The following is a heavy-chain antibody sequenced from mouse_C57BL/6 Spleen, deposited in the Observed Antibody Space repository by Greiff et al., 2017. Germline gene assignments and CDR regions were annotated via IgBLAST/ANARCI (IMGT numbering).Heavy chain of an antibody. CDR2: ISSGGSYT. CDR3: ASFYDYYLDY. D-gene: IGHD2-4*01. V-gene: IGHV5-6*02. J-gene: IGHJ2*01. Sequence: EVKLVESGGDLVKPGGSLKLSCAASGFTFSSYGMSWVRQTPDKRLEWVATISSGGSYTYYPDSVKGRFTISRDNAKNTLYLQMSSLKSEDTAMYYCASFYDYYLDYWGQGTTLTVPS. CDR1: GFTFSSYG.